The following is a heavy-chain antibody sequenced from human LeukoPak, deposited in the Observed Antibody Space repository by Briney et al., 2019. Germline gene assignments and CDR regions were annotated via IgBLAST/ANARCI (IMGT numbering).Heavy chain of an antibody. CDR2: ILHSGDT. CDR1: GGSISRSNW. CDR3: ARDQRWYYYYGMDV. V-gene: IGHV4-4*02. Sequence: SETLSLTCAVSGGSISRSNWWSWVRQPPGKGLEWIGDILHSGDTNYNASLRSRLTISLDKSRNQFSLQLSSVTAADTAVYYCARDQRWYYYYGMDVWGQGTTVTVSS. D-gene: IGHD6-13*01. J-gene: IGHJ6*02.